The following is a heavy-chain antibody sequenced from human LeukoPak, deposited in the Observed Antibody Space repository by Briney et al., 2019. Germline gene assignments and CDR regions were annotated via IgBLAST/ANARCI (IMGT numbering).Heavy chain of an antibody. CDR1: GFTFSSYS. CDR2: ISSSSSYI. CDR3: ASEAVPAAIDY. J-gene: IGHJ4*02. D-gene: IGHD2-2*01. V-gene: IGHV3-21*01. Sequence: GGSLRLSCAASGFTFSSYSMNWVRQAPGKGLEWVPSISSSSSYIYYADSVKGRFTISRDNAKNSLYLQMNSLRAEDTAVYYCASEAVPAAIDYWGQGTLVTVSS.